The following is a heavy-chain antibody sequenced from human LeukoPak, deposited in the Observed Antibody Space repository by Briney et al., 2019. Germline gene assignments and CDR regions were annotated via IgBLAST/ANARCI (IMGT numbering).Heavy chain of an antibody. Sequence: SGGSLRLSCAASGFTFSSYGMHWVRQAPGKGLEWVAFIRYGGSNKYYADSVKGRFTISRDNSKNTLYLQMNSLRAEDTAVYYCAKYPPSSSKAFDIWGQGTMVTVSS. D-gene: IGHD6-6*01. CDR1: GFTFSSYG. V-gene: IGHV3-30*02. J-gene: IGHJ3*02. CDR2: IRYGGSNK. CDR3: AKYPPSSSKAFDI.